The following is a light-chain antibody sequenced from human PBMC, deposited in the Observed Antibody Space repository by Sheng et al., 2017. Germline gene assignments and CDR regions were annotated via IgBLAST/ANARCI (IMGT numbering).Light chain of an antibody. V-gene: IGLV2-8*01. CDR1: SSDVGGYNY. CDR2: EVS. CDR3: TSYAGSSTYV. J-gene: IGLJ1*01. Sequence: QSALTQPPSASGSPGQSVTISCTGTSSDVGGYNYVSWYQHHPGKAPKLMIYEVSKRPSGVPDRFSGSKSGNTASLTVSGLQAEDEADYYCTSYAGSSTYVFGTGTKVTVL.